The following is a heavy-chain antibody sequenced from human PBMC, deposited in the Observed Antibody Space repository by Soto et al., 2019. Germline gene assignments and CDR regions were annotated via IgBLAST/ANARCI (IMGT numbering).Heavy chain of an antibody. CDR2: ISAGGGST. CDR3: AKRPIVRVTQIDS. Sequence: EVQLLESGGGLVQPGGSLRLSCAASGFTFSTYAMSWVRQASGKGLEWVSAISAGGGSTFYADSVKGRFTISRDNSMNTLYLQMNSLRAEDTAVYYCAKRPIVRVTQIDSWGQGTLVTVSS. D-gene: IGHD1-26*01. J-gene: IGHJ4*02. V-gene: IGHV3-23*01. CDR1: GFTFSTYA.